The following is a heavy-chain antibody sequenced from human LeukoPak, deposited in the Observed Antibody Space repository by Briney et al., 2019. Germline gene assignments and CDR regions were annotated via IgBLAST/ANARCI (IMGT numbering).Heavy chain of an antibody. Sequence: GASVKVSCKASGGTFSSYAISWVRQAPGQGLEWMGGIIPIFGTANYAQKFQGRVTMTRDTSTSTVYMELSSLRSEDTAVYYCARDDRSPLVPAATYNWFDPWGQGTLVTVSS. CDR3: ARDDRSPLVPAATYNWFDP. CDR2: IIPIFGTA. V-gene: IGHV1-69*05. J-gene: IGHJ5*02. CDR1: GGTFSSYA. D-gene: IGHD2-2*01.